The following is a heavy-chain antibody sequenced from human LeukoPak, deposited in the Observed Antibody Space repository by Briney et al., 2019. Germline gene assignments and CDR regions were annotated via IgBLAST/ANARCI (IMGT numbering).Heavy chain of an antibody. Sequence: ASVKVSCKASGYTFTGYYMHWVRQAPGQGLEWMGWINPNSGGTNYAQKFQGRVTMTRDTSISTAYMELSRLRSDDTAVYYCARSRDFDSSGHFYYWGQGTLVTVSS. D-gene: IGHD3-22*01. J-gene: IGHJ4*02. CDR1: GYTFTGYY. V-gene: IGHV1-2*02. CDR3: ARSRDFDSSGHFYY. CDR2: INPNSGGT.